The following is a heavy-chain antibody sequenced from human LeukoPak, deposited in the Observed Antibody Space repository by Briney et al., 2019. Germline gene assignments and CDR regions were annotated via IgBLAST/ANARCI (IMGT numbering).Heavy chain of an antibody. CDR3: ARGSNWFDP. V-gene: IGHV4-59*01. Sequence: KPSETLSLTCGVSGDSMSGYYWSWIRQPPGKGLEWIGFVYDTGRTTYPANTNYNPSLNSRVTISVDTLKNQFSLKLNSVTAADTAVYYCARGSNWFDPWGQGTLVTVSS. CDR1: GDSMSGYY. J-gene: IGHJ5*02. CDR2: VYDTGRTTYPANT.